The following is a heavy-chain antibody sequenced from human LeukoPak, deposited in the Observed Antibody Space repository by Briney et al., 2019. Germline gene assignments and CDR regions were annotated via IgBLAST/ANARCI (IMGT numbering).Heavy chain of an antibody. D-gene: IGHD2-21*01. CDR2: IIPIFGTA. J-gene: IGHJ4*02. CDR3: ASGEYCGGDCYSDY. V-gene: IGHV1-69*13. CDR1: GGTFSSYA. Sequence: SVKVSCKASGGTFSSYAISWVRQAPGQGLEWMGGIIPIFGTANYAQKFQGRVTITADESTSTAYMELSSLRSEDTAVYYCASGEYCGGDCYSDYWGPGTLVTVSS.